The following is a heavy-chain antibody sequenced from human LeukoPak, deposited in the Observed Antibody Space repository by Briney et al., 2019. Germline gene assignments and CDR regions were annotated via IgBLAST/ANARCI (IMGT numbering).Heavy chain of an antibody. J-gene: IGHJ4*02. D-gene: IGHD1/OR15-1a*01. Sequence: SETLSLTCTISGVSISSYYWSWIRQPPGKGLEWIGYIYYSGSTNYNPPLKSRVTISVDTSKNQFSLKLSSVTAADTAVYYCARGRNWNNMPYYFDYWGQGTLVTVSS. CDR1: GVSISSYY. CDR3: ARGRNWNNMPYYFDY. V-gene: IGHV4-59*01. CDR2: IYYSGST.